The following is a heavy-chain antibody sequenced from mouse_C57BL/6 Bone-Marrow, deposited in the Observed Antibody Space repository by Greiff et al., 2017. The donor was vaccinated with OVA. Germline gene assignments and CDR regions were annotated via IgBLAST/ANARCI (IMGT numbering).Heavy chain of an antibody. J-gene: IGHJ4*01. CDR1: GYAFSSYW. CDR2: IYPGDGDT. Sequence: QVQLQQSGAELVKPGASVKISCKASGYAFSSYWMNWVKQRPGKGLEWIGQIYPGDGDTNYNGKFKGKATLTADKSSSTAYMQLSSLTSEDSAVYFCARPIPYYAMDYWGQGTSVTVSS. V-gene: IGHV1-80*01. CDR3: ARPIPYYAMDY.